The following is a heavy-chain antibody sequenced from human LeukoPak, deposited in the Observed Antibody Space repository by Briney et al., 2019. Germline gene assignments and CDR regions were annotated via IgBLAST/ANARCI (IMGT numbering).Heavy chain of an antibody. CDR1: GFXVSGNY. CDR3: ARDRPRAV. CDR2: IYSGGST. Sequence: GGSLRLSCAASGFXVSGNYISWVRRAPGRGLEWVSVIYSGGSTYYADSVKGRFTISRDNSKNTLYLQMNSLRAEDTAVYYCARDRPRAVWGQGTTVTVSS. V-gene: IGHV3-53*01. J-gene: IGHJ6*02.